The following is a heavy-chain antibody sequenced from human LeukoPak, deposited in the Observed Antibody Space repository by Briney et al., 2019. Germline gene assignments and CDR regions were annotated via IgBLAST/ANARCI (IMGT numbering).Heavy chain of an antibody. J-gene: IGHJ4*02. D-gene: IGHD2-2*01. CDR3: ARDSAVVPAARDFDY. CDR2: IYYSGST. Sequence: PSETLSLTCTVSGGSISSSSYYWGWIRQPPGKGLEWIGSIYYSGSTYYNPSLKSRVTISVDTSKNQFSLKLSSVTAADTAVYYCARDSAVVPAARDFDYWGQGTLVTVSS. CDR1: GGSISSSSYY. V-gene: IGHV4-39*02.